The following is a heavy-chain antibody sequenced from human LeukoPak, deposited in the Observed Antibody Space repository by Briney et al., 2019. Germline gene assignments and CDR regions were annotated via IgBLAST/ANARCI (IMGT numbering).Heavy chain of an antibody. CDR1: GFTVSSNY. V-gene: IGHV3-53*01. J-gene: IGHJ6*02. CDR2: IYSDGTT. Sequence: GGSLRLSCAASGFTVSSNYMNWVRQAPGKGLEWVSVIYSDGTTYYADSVKGRFTISRDNSKNTLYLQMNSLRAEDTAMYYCVRDSRGYTYGSYGMNVWGQGTTVTGSS. CDR3: VRDSRGYTYGSYGMNV. D-gene: IGHD5-18*01.